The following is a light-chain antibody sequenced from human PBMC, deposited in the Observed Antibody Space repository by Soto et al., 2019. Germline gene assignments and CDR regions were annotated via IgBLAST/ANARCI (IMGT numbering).Light chain of an antibody. V-gene: IGKV3-15*01. CDR2: GAS. CDR3: QQYNNWPRVFT. CDR1: QSITSN. J-gene: IGKJ3*01. Sequence: EIVMTQSPATLSVSPGGRATLSCRASQSITSNLAWYQQKPGQAPRLLIYGASTRATGIPARFSGSGSGTEFTLTISSLQSEDFAGYYCQQYNNWPRVFTFGPGTKVEI.